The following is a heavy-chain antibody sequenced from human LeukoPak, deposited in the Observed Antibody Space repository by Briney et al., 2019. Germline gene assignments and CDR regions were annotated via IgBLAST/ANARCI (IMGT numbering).Heavy chain of an antibody. CDR1: GYTFTSYG. D-gene: IGHD6-13*01. CDR2: ISAYDGNT. CDR3: ARDKVIASAGTPNWFDP. Sequence: ASVKVSCKASGYTFTSYGISWVRQAPGQGLEWTGWISAYDGNTNYLQKFQGRVTMTTDTATSTAYMELRSLRSDDTAVYYCARDKVIASAGTPNWFDPWGQGTLVTVSS. J-gene: IGHJ5*02. V-gene: IGHV1-18*01.